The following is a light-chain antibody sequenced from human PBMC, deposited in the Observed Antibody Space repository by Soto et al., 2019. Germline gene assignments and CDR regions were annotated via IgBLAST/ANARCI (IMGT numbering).Light chain of an antibody. Sequence: EIVLTQSPGTLSLSPGERATLSCRASQSVNNRYLAWYQQKGGQAPRLLIYGASSRATGIPARFSGSGSGTEFTLTISSLEPEDFAVYYCQQYGSSPPITFGGGTKVEIK. CDR3: QQYGSSPPIT. V-gene: IGKV3-20*01. CDR1: QSVNNRY. CDR2: GAS. J-gene: IGKJ4*01.